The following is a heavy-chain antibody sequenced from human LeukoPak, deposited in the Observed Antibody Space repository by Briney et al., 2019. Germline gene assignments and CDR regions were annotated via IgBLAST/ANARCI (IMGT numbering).Heavy chain of an antibody. J-gene: IGHJ5*02. Sequence: QPGGSLRLSCAASGFSVSNNHMSWVRQAPGKGLEWVSVIHSGGETYYTDSVKGRFTISRDNSKNTLYLQMNSLRAEDTAVYYCGRAGVYSASSGYGPDRWGQGTLVTVSS. CDR3: GRAGVYSASSGYGPDR. V-gene: IGHV3-53*01. D-gene: IGHD3-22*01. CDR1: GFSVSNNH. CDR2: IHSGGET.